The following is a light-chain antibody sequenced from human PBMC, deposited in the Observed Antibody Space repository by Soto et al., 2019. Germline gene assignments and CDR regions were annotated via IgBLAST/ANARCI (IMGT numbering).Light chain of an antibody. CDR2: TAS. CDR3: QKYDRAPWT. V-gene: IGKV1-27*01. J-gene: IGKJ1*01. CDR1: QGISTY. Sequence: DIQMTQSPSSLSASVGDRVTITCRASQGISTYLAWYQQKPGKRPKLLIYTASILQSGVPSRFSGSGPGTDFTITISSLQPEDIATYYCQKYDRAPWTFGQGTKVEIK.